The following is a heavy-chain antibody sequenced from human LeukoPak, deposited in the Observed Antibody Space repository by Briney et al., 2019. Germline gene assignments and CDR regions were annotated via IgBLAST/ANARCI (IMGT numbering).Heavy chain of an antibody. CDR1: GFTFSHYG. CDR2: ISYDGSNK. V-gene: IGHV3-30*18. J-gene: IGHJ4*02. Sequence: GGSLRLSCAASGFTFSHYGVHWVRQAPGKGLEGVAVISYDGSNKYYADSVKGRFTISRDNSKNTLYLQMNSLRAEDTAVYYCAKTGTPWYYFDYWGQGTLVTVSS. CDR3: AKTGTPWYYFDY. D-gene: IGHD6-13*01.